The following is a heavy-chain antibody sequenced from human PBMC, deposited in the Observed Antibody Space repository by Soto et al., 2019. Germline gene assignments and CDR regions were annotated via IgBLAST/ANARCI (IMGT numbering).Heavy chain of an antibody. CDR3: ARGIKYCAYSRWVDP. D-gene: IGHD2-15*01. V-gene: IGHV1-8*01. CDR2: RNPNSGNT. CDR1: GYTFTSYD. Sequence: QVQLVQSGAEVKKPGASVKVSCTASGYTFTSYDINWVRQATGQGLEYLGWRNPNSGNTAYVQKFQGRVTMTWDTSIPTAYMELSRVRSEDTAVYLCARGIKYCAYSRWVDPWGQGTLVTVSS. J-gene: IGHJ5*02.